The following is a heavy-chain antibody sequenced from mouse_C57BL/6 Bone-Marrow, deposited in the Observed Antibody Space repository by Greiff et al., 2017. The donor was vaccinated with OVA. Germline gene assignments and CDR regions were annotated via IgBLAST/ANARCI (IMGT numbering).Heavy chain of an antibody. D-gene: IGHD2-1*01. CDR1: GYTFTSYW. V-gene: IGHV1-53*01. CDR2: INPSNGGT. Sequence: VKLMESGTELVKPGASVKLSCKASGYTFTSYWMHWVKQRPGQGLEWIGNINPSNGGTNYNEKFKSKATLTVDKSSSTAYMQLSSLTSEDSAVYYCARSHLPPYFDVWGTGTTVTVSS. J-gene: IGHJ1*03. CDR3: ARSHLPPYFDV.